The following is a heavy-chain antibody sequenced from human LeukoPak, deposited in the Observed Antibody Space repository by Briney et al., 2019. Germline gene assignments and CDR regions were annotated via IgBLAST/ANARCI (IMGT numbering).Heavy chain of an antibody. Sequence: GGSLRLSCAASGFTFSSYGMHWVRQAPGKGLEWVAVISYDGSNKYYADSVKGRFTISRDNSKNTLYLQMNSLRAEDTAVYYCAKTGSSGSLGYYYYYMDVWGKGTTVTVSS. D-gene: IGHD1-26*01. CDR3: AKTGSSGSLGYYYYYMDV. CDR1: GFTFSSYG. J-gene: IGHJ6*03. CDR2: ISYDGSNK. V-gene: IGHV3-30*18.